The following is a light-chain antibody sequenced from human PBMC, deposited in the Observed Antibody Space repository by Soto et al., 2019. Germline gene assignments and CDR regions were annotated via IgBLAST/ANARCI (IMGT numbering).Light chain of an antibody. CDR1: QSVGSN. CDR2: GAS. CDR3: QQYYNWWT. V-gene: IGKV3-15*01. Sequence: EIVMAQSPATLSVCPGERATLSCRASQSVGSNLAWYQQKPGQAPRLLIYGASTRVTGIPARFSGSGSGTEFTLTISSLQSEDFAVYHCQQYYNWWTFGQGTKVDIK. J-gene: IGKJ1*01.